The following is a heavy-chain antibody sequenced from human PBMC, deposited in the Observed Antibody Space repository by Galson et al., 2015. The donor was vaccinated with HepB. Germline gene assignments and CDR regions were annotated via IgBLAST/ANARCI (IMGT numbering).Heavy chain of an antibody. J-gene: IGHJ6*02. CDR1: GFTFSSYS. D-gene: IGHD3-3*01. CDR3: ARDLTDFWSGYSLGMDV. Sequence: SLRLSCAASGFTFSSYSMNWVRQAPGKGLEWVSSISSSSSYIYYADSVKGRFTISRDNAKNSLYLQMNSLRAEDTAVYYCARDLTDFWSGYSLGMDVWGHGTTVTVSS. V-gene: IGHV3-21*01. CDR2: ISSSSSYI.